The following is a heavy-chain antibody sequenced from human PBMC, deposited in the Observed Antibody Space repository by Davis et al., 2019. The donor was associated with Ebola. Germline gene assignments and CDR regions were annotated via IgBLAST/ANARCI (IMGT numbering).Heavy chain of an antibody. CDR3: ASLPLAVAGNYYYYMDV. V-gene: IGHV4-34*01. CDR1: GGSFSGYY. D-gene: IGHD6-19*01. J-gene: IGHJ6*03. Sequence: SQTLSLTCAVYGGSFSGYYWSWIRQPPGKGLEWIGEINHSGSTNYNPSLKSRVTISVDTSKNQFSLKLSSVTAADTAVYYCASLPLAVAGNYYYYMDVWGKGTTVTVSS. CDR2: INHSGST.